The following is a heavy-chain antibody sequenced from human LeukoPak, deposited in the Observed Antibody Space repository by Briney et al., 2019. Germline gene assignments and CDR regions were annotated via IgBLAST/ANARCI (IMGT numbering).Heavy chain of an antibody. CDR1: GFTFSSYS. D-gene: IGHD6-13*01. V-gene: IGHV3-30*18. Sequence: AGGSLRLSCAASGFTFSSYSMHWVRQAPGKGLEWVAFISYDGSNKYYADSVKGRFTISRDNSKNTLYLQMNSLRAEDTAVYYCAKDLWQQLVIGLSPHDYWGQGTLVTVSS. J-gene: IGHJ4*02. CDR2: ISYDGSNK. CDR3: AKDLWQQLVIGLSPHDY.